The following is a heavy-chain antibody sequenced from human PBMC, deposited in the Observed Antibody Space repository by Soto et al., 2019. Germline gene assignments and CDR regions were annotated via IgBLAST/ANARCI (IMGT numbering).Heavy chain of an antibody. Sequence: PVGSLRLSCVASGFTFSDSWMTWVRQVPGKGLEWVANINRDGTMTNYVDSMGGRFAISRDNPRSSVYLHMTNLRTEDTAIYHCVKESRSGGSWWGQGTLVTVSS. CDR1: GFTFSDSW. V-gene: IGHV3-7*01. CDR2: INRDGTMT. CDR3: VKESRSGGSW. J-gene: IGHJ4*02. D-gene: IGHD2-15*01.